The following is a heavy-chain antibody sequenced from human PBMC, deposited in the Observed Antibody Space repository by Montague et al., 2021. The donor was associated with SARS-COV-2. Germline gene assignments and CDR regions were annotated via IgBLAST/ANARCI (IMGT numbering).Heavy chain of an antibody. J-gene: IGHJ5*02. CDR2: IYYSGGI. Sequence: SETLSLTCTVSGGSISDYYWTWIRQPPGKGLEWIAYIYYSGGINYNASLKSRVSMSVDTSKNQFSLKLTSVTAADTAVYYCARAVSVRRSVNWFDPWGQGTLVTVSS. D-gene: IGHD3-10*01. CDR1: GGSISDYY. V-gene: IGHV4-59*13. CDR3: ARAVSVRRSVNWFDP.